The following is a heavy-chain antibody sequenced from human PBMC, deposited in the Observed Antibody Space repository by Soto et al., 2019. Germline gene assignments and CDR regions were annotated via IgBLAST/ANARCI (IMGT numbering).Heavy chain of an antibody. CDR1: SGSISSGGYY. CDR2: MYYSGNT. D-gene: IGHD1-7*01. V-gene: IGHV4-31*03. CDR3: ARERRGTIINNYGMDV. Sequence: TLSLTCTVSSGSISSGGYYWNWIREHPGKGLEWIGSMYYSGNTYYNPSLKSRVTISVDTSKNQFFLKLSSVTAADTAVYYCARERRGTIINNYGMDVWGQGTTVTVSS. J-gene: IGHJ6*02.